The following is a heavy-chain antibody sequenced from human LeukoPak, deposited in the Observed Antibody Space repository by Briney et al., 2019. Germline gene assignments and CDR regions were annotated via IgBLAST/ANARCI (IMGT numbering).Heavy chain of an antibody. CDR1: GFTFSSYG. V-gene: IGHV3-21*01. J-gene: IGHJ4*02. CDR2: FTSMSRTI. D-gene: IGHD6-13*01. CDR3: AKDVGVAAAGTHFDY. Sequence: GGPLRLSCAASGFTFSSYGMHWVRQAPGKGLEWVSSFTSMSRTIYYADSVKGRFTISRDDAKKSLYLQMNSLRVEDTAIYYCAKDVGVAAAGTHFDYWGQGTLVTVSS.